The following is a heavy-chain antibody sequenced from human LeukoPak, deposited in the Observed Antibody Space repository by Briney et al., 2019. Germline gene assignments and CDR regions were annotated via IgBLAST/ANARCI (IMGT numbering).Heavy chain of an antibody. J-gene: IGHJ4*02. Sequence: PSETLSLTCTVSGGSVSTYYWNWIRQPPGKGLEWIGYIYYSGSTNYNPSLKSRVTISVDTSKNQFSLKLSSVTAADTAVYYCARDSSGWDFAYWGQGSLVTVSS. CDR2: IYYSGST. CDR1: GGSVSTYY. D-gene: IGHD6-19*01. CDR3: ARDSSGWDFAY. V-gene: IGHV4-59*02.